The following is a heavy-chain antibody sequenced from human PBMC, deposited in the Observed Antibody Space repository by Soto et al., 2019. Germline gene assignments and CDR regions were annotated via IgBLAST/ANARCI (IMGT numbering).Heavy chain of an antibody. CDR2: ASISSSYI. CDR3: ARDRIKVAGIIDY. J-gene: IGHJ4*02. CDR1: ALTPSSYT. D-gene: IGHD6-19*01. Sequence: PGGALLVSCAASALTPSSYTMNRVGQAPGKGLEWVSSASISSSYIYYADSVKGRFTVSIDNAKNSLYLQMDSLRAEDTAVYYGARDRIKVAGIIDYWGQGTMVTVSS. V-gene: IGHV3-21*01.